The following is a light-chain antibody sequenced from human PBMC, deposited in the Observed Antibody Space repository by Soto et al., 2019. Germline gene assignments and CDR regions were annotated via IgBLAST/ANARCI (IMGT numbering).Light chain of an antibody. CDR1: QSVSSSY. Sequence: EIELTQSPCTLSLSAGDRATISCRASQSVSSSYLDCYQQKPDQAHRLLIYGSSARTTGSPDRFSGSGCGTDLTFTISRLELQDYAVYYCQQHGSSPQITFGQGTKLEIK. CDR3: QQHGSSPQIT. V-gene: IGKV3-20*01. J-gene: IGKJ5*01. CDR2: GSS.